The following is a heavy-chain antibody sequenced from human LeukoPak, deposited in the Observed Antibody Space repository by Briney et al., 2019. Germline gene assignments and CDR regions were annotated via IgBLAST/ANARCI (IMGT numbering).Heavy chain of an antibody. CDR3: APPGYSYGTFDY. Sequence: GGSLRLSCAAYGFTFSSYAMSWVRQAPGKGLEWVSAISGSGGSTYYADSVKGRFTISRDNSKNTLYLQMNSLRAEDTAVYYCAPPGYSYGTFDYWGQGTLVTVSS. CDR2: ISGSGGST. J-gene: IGHJ4*02. D-gene: IGHD5-18*01. CDR1: GFTFSSYA. V-gene: IGHV3-23*01.